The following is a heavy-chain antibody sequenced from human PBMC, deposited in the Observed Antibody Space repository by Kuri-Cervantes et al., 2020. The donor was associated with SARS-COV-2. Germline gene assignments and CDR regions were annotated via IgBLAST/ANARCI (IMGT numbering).Heavy chain of an antibody. CDR1: GFTFSSYA. D-gene: IGHD2-15*01. Sequence: GGSLGLSCAASGFTFSSYAMHWVRQAPGKRLEWVAVISYDGSNKYYADSVKGRFTISRDNSKNTLYLQMNSLRAEDTAVYYCARSGGSGPSRHPLPPIALDYWGQGTLVTVSS. J-gene: IGHJ4*02. CDR3: ARSGGSGPSRHPLPPIALDY. CDR2: ISYDGSNK. V-gene: IGHV3-30-3*01.